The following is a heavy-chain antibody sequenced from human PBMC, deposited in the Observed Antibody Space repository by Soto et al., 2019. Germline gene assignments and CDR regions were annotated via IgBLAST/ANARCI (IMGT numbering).Heavy chain of an antibody. CDR2: IYYSGST. J-gene: IGHJ4*02. Sequence: PSETLSLTCTISGGSISSCGYYWSWIRQHPGKGLEWIGYIYYSGSTYSNPSLKSRVIVSVDTSQNQFSLKLSSVTAADTAVYYCARNSPRYFFDYWGRGTLVTVSS. V-gene: IGHV4-31*03. D-gene: IGHD1-26*01. CDR1: GGSISSCGYY. CDR3: ARNSPRYFFDY.